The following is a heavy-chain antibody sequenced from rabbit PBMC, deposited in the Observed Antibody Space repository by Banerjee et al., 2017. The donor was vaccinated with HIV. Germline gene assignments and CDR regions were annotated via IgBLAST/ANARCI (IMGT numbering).Heavy chain of an antibody. CDR3: ARDLTDVIGWNFGW. CDR1: GFSLSSDYY. D-gene: IGHD1-1*01. J-gene: IGHJ4*01. CDR2: IYGGDMHST. Sequence: QEQLEESGGDLVQPEGSLTLTCKASGFSLSSDYYICWVRQAPGKGLEWIACIYGGDMHSTAYASWAKGRFTISKTSSTTVTLQMTSLTVADTATYFCARDLTDVIGWNFGWWGPGTLVTVS. V-gene: IGHV1S45*01.